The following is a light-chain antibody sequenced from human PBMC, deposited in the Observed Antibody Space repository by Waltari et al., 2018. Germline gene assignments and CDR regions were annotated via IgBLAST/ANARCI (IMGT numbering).Light chain of an antibody. CDR2: DVS. CDR3: QQYDSSPST. Sequence: EIVLTQSQGTLSLSPGQGATLPCRTSQSFSSSYLAWYQQKPGQAPSLLIHDVSDRATGIPDRFSGSGSGTDFTLTISRVEPEDFAVYYCQQYDSSPSTFGQGTRLEIK. V-gene: IGKV3-20*01. J-gene: IGKJ5*01. CDR1: QSFSSSY.